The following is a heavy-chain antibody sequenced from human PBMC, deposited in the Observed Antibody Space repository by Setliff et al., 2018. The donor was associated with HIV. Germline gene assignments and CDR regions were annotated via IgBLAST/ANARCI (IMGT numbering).Heavy chain of an antibody. CDR3: ARRDGRSMNAFEI. CDR2: IYPDDSNI. D-gene: IGHD6-13*01. J-gene: IGHJ3*02. Sequence: PGESLKISCKALDYTFSTYWIGWVRQKPGEGLEWMGIIYPDDSNIRYNPSFQNRVTISADKSITTAYLQINNLKASDTATYYCARRDGRSMNAFEIWGPGTMGTV. CDR1: DYTFSTYW. V-gene: IGHV5-51*01.